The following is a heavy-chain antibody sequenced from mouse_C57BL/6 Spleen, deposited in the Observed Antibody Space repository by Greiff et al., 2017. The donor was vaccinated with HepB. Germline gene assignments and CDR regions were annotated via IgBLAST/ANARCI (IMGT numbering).Heavy chain of an antibody. CDR1: GYTFTSYT. CDR2: INPSSGYT. D-gene: IGHD2-3*01. Sequence: QVQLQQSGAELARPGASVKMSCKASGYTFTSYTMHWVKQRPGQGLEWIEYINPSSGYTKYNQKFKDKATLTADKSSSTAYMQLSSLTSEDSAVYYCAREDGYSSWFAYWGQGTLVTVSA. V-gene: IGHV1-4*01. J-gene: IGHJ3*01. CDR3: AREDGYSSWFAY.